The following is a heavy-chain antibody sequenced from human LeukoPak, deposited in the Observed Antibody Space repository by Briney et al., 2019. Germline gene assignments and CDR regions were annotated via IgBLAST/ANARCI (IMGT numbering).Heavy chain of an antibody. CDR2: IYHSGRT. CDR3: ARDPGETYYYDSSGYYTAFDI. Sequence: SETLSLTCAVSGYSISSGYYWGWIRQPPGKGLEWIGSIYHSGRTYYNPSLKSRVTISVDTSKNQFSLKLSSVTAADTAVYYCARDPGETYYYDSSGYYTAFDIWGQETMVTVSS. J-gene: IGHJ3*02. V-gene: IGHV4-38-2*02. CDR1: GYSISSGYY. D-gene: IGHD3-22*01.